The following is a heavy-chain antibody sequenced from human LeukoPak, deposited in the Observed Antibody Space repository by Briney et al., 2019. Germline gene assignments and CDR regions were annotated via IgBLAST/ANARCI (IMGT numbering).Heavy chain of an antibody. V-gene: IGHV3-23*01. D-gene: IGHD6-13*01. CDR1: GFTFSSYA. J-gene: IGHJ4*02. Sequence: PGGSLRLSCAASGFTFSSYAMSWVRQAPGKGLEWVSGISGSGGSTYYADSVKGRFTISRDNSKNTLYLQMNSLRAEDTAVYYCARDLMGIAYRGAFYYWGQGTLVTVSS. CDR2: ISGSGGST. CDR3: ARDLMGIAYRGAFYY.